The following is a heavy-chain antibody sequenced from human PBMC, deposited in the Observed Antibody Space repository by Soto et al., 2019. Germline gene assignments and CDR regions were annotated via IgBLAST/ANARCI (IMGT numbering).Heavy chain of an antibody. D-gene: IGHD1-7*01. CDR3: ARQTRTGITGTKSGAFDI. J-gene: IGHJ3*02. Sequence: ASVKVSCKASGYTFTGYYMHWVRQAPGQGLEWMGWINPNSGGTNYAQKFQGRVTMTRDTSISTAYMELSRLRSDDTAVYDCARQTRTGITGTKSGAFDIWGQGTMVTVSS. CDR1: GYTFTGYY. CDR2: INPNSGGT. V-gene: IGHV1-2*02.